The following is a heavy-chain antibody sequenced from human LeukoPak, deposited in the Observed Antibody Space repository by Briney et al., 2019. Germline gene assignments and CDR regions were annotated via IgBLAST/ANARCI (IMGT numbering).Heavy chain of an antibody. J-gene: IGHJ4*02. CDR2: INHSGST. CDR3: ARHSTFFGVVIIKGRVRGPFDY. CDR1: GGSFSGYY. V-gene: IGHV4-34*01. D-gene: IGHD3-3*01. Sequence: PSETLSLTCAVYGGSFSGYYWSWIRQPLGKGLEWIGEINHSGSTNYNPSLKSRVTISVDTSKNQFSLKLSSVTAADTAVYYCARHSTFFGVVIIKGRVRGPFDYWGQGTLVTVSS.